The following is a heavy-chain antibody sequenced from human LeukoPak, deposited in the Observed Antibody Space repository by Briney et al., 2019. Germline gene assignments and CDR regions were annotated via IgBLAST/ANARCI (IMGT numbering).Heavy chain of an antibody. CDR1: GFSFSSYW. CDR3: VSGFLQWLY. V-gene: IGHV3-7*01. D-gene: IGHD3-3*01. J-gene: IGHJ4*02. CDR2: INPDGSNM. Sequence: GGTLRLSCAASGFSFSSYWMSWVRQAPGKGLEWVANINPDGSNMLYVDSVKGRFTISRDNAKNSLYLQMNNLRAEDTAVYFCVSGFLQWLYWGQGTLVTVSS.